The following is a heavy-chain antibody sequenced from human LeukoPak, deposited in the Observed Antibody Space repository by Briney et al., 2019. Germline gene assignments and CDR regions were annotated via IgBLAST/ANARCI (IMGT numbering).Heavy chain of an antibody. Sequence: ASVKVSCKASGYTFTGYYVHWVRQAPGQGLEWMGWINPNSGGTNYAQKFQGRVTMTRDTSISTAYMELSRLRSDDTAVYYCARSGYCSSTSCYDYWGQGTLVTVSS. V-gene: IGHV1-2*02. J-gene: IGHJ4*02. CDR1: GYTFTGYY. D-gene: IGHD2-2*03. CDR2: INPNSGGT. CDR3: ARSGYCSSTSCYDY.